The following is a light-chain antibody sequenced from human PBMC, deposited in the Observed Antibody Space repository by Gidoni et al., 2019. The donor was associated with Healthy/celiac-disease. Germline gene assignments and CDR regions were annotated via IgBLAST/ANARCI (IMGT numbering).Light chain of an antibody. V-gene: IGKV1-5*01. CDR1: QSISSW. CDR2: DAT. J-gene: IGKJ2*01. CDR3: QQYDSYWYT. Sequence: DIQMSQSPSTPSASVGDRVTITRRASQSISSWLAWYQQKPGKAPKLLIYDATSFESGIPSRFSGSGSGTEFTLTISSLQPDDFATYYCQQYDSYWYTFGQGTKLEIK.